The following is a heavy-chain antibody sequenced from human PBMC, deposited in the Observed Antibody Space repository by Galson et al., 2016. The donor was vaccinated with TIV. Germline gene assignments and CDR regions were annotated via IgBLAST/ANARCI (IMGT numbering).Heavy chain of an antibody. CDR3: ARRNWGNWLDP. J-gene: IGHJ5*02. D-gene: IGHD3-16*01. V-gene: IGHV1-2*02. CDR1: GYTFTGCY. Sequence: SVKVSCKASGYTFTGCYTHWIRQAPGQGLEWMGWLNPDSGDTDYAQNFQGRVTMTRDTSIRTAYMELSRLMSVDTAVYYCARRNWGNWLDPWGQGTLVTVSS. CDR2: LNPDSGDT.